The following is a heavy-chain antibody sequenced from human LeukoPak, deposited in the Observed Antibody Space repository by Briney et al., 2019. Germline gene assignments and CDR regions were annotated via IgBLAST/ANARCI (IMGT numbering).Heavy chain of an antibody. Sequence: VSGGSISSXXXXXIRXXPGKXXXXXGEINHSGSTNYNPSLKSRVTISVDTSKNQFSLKLSSVTAADTAVYYCASLSIAARPDWFDPWGQGTLVTVSS. CDR2: INHSGST. CDR3: ASLSIAARPDWFDP. D-gene: IGHD6-6*01. V-gene: IGHV4-34*01. J-gene: IGHJ5*02. CDR1: GGSISSXX.